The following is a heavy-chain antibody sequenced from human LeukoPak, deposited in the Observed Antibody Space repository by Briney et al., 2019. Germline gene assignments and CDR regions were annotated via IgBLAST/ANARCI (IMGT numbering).Heavy chain of an antibody. D-gene: IGHD1-14*01. J-gene: IGHJ4*02. CDR2: LRNDESEI. Sequence: PGGSLRHSCAASGFIFRNYGMHWVRQAPGKGLEWVAFLRNDESEIFYADSVKGRFTISRDNSKNTLYLQMSSLRDEDTAVYYCVKDTGRGDFWGQGTQVTVSS. CDR1: GFIFRNYG. CDR3: VKDTGRGDF. V-gene: IGHV3-30*02.